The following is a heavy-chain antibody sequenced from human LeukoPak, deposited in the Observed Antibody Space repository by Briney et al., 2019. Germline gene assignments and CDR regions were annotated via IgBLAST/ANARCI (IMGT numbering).Heavy chain of an antibody. Sequence: SETLSLTCTVSGGSFSTYYWNWMRQSPGKGLEWIGYIYYNGSTNYNPSLQSRVTISVDRSKNQFSLKLSSVTAADTAVYYCARDSPAPWELPARAAFDIWGQGTMVTVSS. D-gene: IGHD1-26*01. CDR3: ARDSPAPWELPARAAFDI. CDR1: GGSFSTYY. V-gene: IGHV4-59*12. CDR2: IYYNGST. J-gene: IGHJ3*02.